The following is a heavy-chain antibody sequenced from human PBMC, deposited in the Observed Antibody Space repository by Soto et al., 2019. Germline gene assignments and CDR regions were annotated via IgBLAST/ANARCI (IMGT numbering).Heavy chain of an antibody. Sequence: PSETLSLTCAVYGGSFSGYYWSWIRQPPGKGLEWIGEINHSGSTNYNPSLKSRVTISVDTSKNQFSLKLSSVTAADTAVYYCARARYCSSTSCQPSRFYYYYMDVWGKGTTVTVSS. V-gene: IGHV4-34*01. CDR1: GGSFSGYY. CDR3: ARARYCSSTSCQPSRFYYYYMDV. J-gene: IGHJ6*03. CDR2: INHSGST. D-gene: IGHD2-2*01.